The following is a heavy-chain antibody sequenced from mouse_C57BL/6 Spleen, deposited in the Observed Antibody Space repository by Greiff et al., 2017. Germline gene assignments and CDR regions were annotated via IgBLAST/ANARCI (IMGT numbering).Heavy chain of an antibody. CDR1: GFTFSDYG. Sequence: EVKLMESGGSLVKPGGSLKLSCAASGFTFSDYGMHWVRQAPEKGLEWVAYISSGSSTIYYADTVKGRFTISRDNAKNTLFLQMTSLRSEDTAMYYCARQGDGYGGYYAMDYWGQGTSVTVSS. D-gene: IGHD2-3*01. V-gene: IGHV5-17*01. J-gene: IGHJ4*01. CDR2: ISSGSSTI. CDR3: ARQGDGYGGYYAMDY.